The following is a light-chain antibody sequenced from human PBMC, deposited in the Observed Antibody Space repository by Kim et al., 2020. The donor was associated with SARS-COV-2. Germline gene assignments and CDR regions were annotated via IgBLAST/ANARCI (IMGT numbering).Light chain of an antibody. V-gene: IGKV1-5*03. Sequence: SASVGDRVTITCRASQSISSWLAWYQQKPGKAPKLLIHKASSLESGVPSRFGGSGSGTEFSLSISSLQPDDFATYYCQQYYAYSYTFGQGTKLEI. CDR2: KAS. CDR3: QQYYAYSYT. CDR1: QSISSW. J-gene: IGKJ2*01.